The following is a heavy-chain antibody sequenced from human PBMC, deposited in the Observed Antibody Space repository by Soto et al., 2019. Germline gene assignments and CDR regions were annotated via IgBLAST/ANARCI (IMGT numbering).Heavy chain of an antibody. Sequence: SVKVSCKASGFTFTSSAVQWVRQARGQRLEWIGWIVVGSGNTNYAQKFQERVTITRDMSTSTAYMELSSLRSEDTAVYYCAAGYLVGATLDYWGQGTLVTVSS. D-gene: IGHD1-26*01. CDR3: AAGYLVGATLDY. CDR2: IVVGSGNT. J-gene: IGHJ4*02. V-gene: IGHV1-58*01. CDR1: GFTFTSSA.